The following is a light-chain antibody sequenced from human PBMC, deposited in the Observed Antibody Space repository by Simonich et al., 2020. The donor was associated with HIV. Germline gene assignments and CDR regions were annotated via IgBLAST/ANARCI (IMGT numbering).Light chain of an antibody. Sequence: DIQMTQSPSSLSASVGDRVTITCRASQCISNSLAWYQQKPGKAPKLLINTAYRLESGVPSRFSGSGSGTEYTLTISSLQPEDFATYYCQQYYSSLLTFGGGTKVEIK. CDR2: TAY. V-gene: IGKV1-NL1*01. J-gene: IGKJ4*01. CDR1: QCISNS. CDR3: QQYYSSLLT.